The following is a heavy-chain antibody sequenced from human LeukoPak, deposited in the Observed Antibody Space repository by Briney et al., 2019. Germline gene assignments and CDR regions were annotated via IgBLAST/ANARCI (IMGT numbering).Heavy chain of an antibody. J-gene: IGHJ5*02. D-gene: IGHD3-9*01. V-gene: IGHV1-69*06. CDR2: IIPIFGTA. Sequence: ASVKVSCKASGGTFSSDAISWVRQAPGQGLEWMGGIIPIFGTANYAQKFQGRVTITADKSTSTAYMELSSLRSEDTAVYYCARLYYDILTGYYGNWFDPWGQGTLVTVSS. CDR1: GGTFSSDA. CDR3: ARLYYDILTGYYGNWFDP.